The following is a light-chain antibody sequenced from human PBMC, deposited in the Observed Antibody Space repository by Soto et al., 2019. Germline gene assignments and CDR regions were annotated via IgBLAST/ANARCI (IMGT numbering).Light chain of an antibody. CDR1: QSISSW. V-gene: IGKV1-5*03. CDR3: QQYNSYPWT. Sequence: DIQMTQSPSTLSASVGDRVTITCRASQSISSWLAWYQQKPGKAPKLLIYKASSLEGGVPSRFSGSGSGTDFTLTISRLQPDDFATYYCQQYNSYPWTFGQGTNVEIK. J-gene: IGKJ1*01. CDR2: KAS.